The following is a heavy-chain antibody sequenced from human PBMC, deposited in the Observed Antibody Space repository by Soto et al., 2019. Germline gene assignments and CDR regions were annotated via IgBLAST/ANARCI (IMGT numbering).Heavy chain of an antibody. D-gene: IGHD5-18*01. V-gene: IGHV4-34*01. CDR1: GGSFSGYY. J-gene: IGHJ4*02. CDR3: ASREVDTPMVNYY. CDR2: INHSGST. Sequence: SETLSLTCAVYGGSFSGYYWGWIRQPPGKGLEWIGEINHSGSTNYNPSLKSRVTLSVDTSKNQFSLKLRSVTAADTAVYYCASREVDTPMVNYYWGQGTLVTVSS.